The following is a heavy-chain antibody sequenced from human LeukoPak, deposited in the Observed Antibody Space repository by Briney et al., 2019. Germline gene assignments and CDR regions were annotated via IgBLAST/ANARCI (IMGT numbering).Heavy chain of an antibody. D-gene: IGHD3-10*01. V-gene: IGHV4-38-2*01. CDR3: ARRMIPNYYGSGSRFDY. J-gene: IGHJ4*02. CDR1: GYSISSGYY. Sequence: SETLSLTCAVSGYSISSGYYWGWIRQPPGKGLEWIGSIYHSGSTYYNPSLKSRVTISVDSSKNQFSLKLSSVTAADTAVYYCARRMIPNYYGSGSRFDYWGQGTLVTVSS. CDR2: IYHSGST.